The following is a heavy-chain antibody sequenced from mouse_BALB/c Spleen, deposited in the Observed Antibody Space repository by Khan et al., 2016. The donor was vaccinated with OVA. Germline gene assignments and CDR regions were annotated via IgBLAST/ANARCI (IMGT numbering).Heavy chain of an antibody. CDR2: IWGGGST. CDR3: AESFYAQYYAMDY. J-gene: IGHJ4*01. D-gene: IGHD2-10*01. CDR1: GFSLTDYG. V-gene: IGHV2-6-5*01. Sequence: QVQLKESGPGLVAPSQSLSITCTVSGFSLTDYGVSWIRQPPGKGLEWLGVIWGGGSTYYNSALKSRLSISKDHSKSHVFLKMHRLQTDDTAMYDCAESFYAQYYAMDYWGQGTSVTVSS.